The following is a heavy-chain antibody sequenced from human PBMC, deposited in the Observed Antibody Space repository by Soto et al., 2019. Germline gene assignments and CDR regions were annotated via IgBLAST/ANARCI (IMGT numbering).Heavy chain of an antibody. CDR2: IYYSGST. D-gene: IGHD6-13*01. CDR3: ARSYSSSWYDY. J-gene: IGHJ4*02. V-gene: IGHV4-59*12. CDR1: GGSISSYY. Sequence: PSETLSLTCTVSGGSISSYYWSWIRQPPGKGLEWIGHIYYSGSTNYNPSLKSRVTISVDTSKNQFSLKLSSVTAADTAVYYCARSYSSSWYDYWGQGTLVTVSS.